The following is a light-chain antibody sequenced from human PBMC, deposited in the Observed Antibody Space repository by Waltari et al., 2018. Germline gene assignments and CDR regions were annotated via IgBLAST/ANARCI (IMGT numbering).Light chain of an antibody. CDR3: MQALQTPRT. J-gene: IGKJ1*01. CDR1: QSLLHSNGYNY. CDR2: LGS. V-gene: IGKV2-28*01. Sequence: IVLTQSPLSLPVTPGEPASISCRSSQSLLHSNGYNYLDWYLQKPGQSPQLLIYLGSNRASGVPDRFSGSGSGTDFTLKISRVEAEDVGFYYCMQALQTPRTFGQGTKVEIK.